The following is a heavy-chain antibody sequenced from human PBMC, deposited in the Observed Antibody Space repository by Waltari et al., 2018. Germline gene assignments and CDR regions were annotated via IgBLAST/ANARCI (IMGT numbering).Heavy chain of an antibody. Sequence: QMPLQESGPGLVKPSQTLSLTCIVSGSSIISDTYYWNWIRQRPGKGLEWIGYIYESGTTYYNPSVKSRVTISLDTSKNQFSLNLSSVTAADTAVYYCARGLNYYDRSGYYGCDYYDYWGQGTLVTVSS. J-gene: IGHJ4*02. CDR1: GSSIISDTYY. CDR3: ARGLNYYDRSGYYGCDYYDY. V-gene: IGHV4-30-4*01. D-gene: IGHD3-22*01. CDR2: IYESGTT.